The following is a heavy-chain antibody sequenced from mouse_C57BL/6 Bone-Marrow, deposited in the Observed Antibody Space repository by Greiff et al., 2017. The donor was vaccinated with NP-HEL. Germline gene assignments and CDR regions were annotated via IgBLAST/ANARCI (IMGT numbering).Heavy chain of an antibody. Sequence: QVQLKQPGAELVKPGASVKLSCKASGYTFTSYWMHWVKQRPGQGLEWIGMIHPNSGSTNYNEKFKSKATLTVDKSSSTAYMQLSSLTSEDSAVYYCAREGYYYGSSSWFACWGQGTLVTVSA. CDR3: AREGYYYGSSSWFAC. J-gene: IGHJ3*01. CDR1: GYTFTSYW. CDR2: IHPNSGST. V-gene: IGHV1-64*01. D-gene: IGHD1-1*01.